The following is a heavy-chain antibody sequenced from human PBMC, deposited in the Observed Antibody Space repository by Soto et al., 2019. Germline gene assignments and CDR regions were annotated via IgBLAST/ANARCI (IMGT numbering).Heavy chain of an antibody. CDR3: ARCITGTTRVNAFDI. V-gene: IGHV1-46*03. J-gene: IGHJ3*02. Sequence: GASLKVSCKASGYTFTSYYMHWVRQAPGQGLEWMGIINPSGGSTSYAQKFQGRVTMTRDTSTSTVYMELSSLRSEDTAVYYCARCITGTTRVNAFDIWGQGTMVTVSS. CDR2: INPSGGST. CDR1: GYTFTSYY. D-gene: IGHD1-20*01.